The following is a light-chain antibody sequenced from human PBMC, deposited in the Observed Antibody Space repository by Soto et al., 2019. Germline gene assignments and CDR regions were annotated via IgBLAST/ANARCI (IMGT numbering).Light chain of an antibody. Sequence: DIQMTQSPSTLSASVGDRVTITCRASQSISSWLAWYQQKPGKAPKLLIYDASSLQSGVPSRFNGSRSGTDFTFTINTLQPEDSATYYCQQTYTTPWTFGQGTKVE. CDR1: QSISSW. CDR2: DAS. V-gene: IGKV1-39*01. J-gene: IGKJ1*01. CDR3: QQTYTTPWT.